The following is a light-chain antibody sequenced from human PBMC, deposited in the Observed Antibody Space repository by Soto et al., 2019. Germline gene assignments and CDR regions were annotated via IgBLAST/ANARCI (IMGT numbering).Light chain of an antibody. CDR2: AAS. CDR3: QQSYSTPRWT. CDR1: QSISSY. J-gene: IGKJ1*01. Sequence: DIQMTQSPSSLSASVGDRVTITCRASQSISSYLNWYQQKPGKAPKLLIYAASSLQSGVPSRFSGSGSGRDFSLNISSLQPEDFATYYCQQSYSTPRWTFGQGTKVEIK. V-gene: IGKV1-39*01.